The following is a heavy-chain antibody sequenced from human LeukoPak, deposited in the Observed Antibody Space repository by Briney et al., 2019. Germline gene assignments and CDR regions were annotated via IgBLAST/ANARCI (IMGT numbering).Heavy chain of an antibody. D-gene: IGHD3-10*01. CDR2: IYPGDSDT. J-gene: IGHJ5*02. CDR1: GCSFTSYW. Sequence: GESLKISCKGSGCSFTSYWIGWVRQMPGKGLEWMGIIYPGDSDTRYSPSFQGQVTISADKSISTAYLQWSSLKASDTAMYYCAREYYYGSGSSYNWFDPWGQGTLVTVSS. V-gene: IGHV5-51*01. CDR3: AREYYYGSGSSYNWFDP.